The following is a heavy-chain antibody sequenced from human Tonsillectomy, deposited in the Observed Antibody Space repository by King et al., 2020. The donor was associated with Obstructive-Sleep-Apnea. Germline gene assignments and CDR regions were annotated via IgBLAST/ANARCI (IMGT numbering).Heavy chain of an antibody. CDR1: GGSFGGYY. J-gene: IGHJ4*02. CDR2: INHGGST. CDR3: ARGYTPRHFNY. Sequence: VQLQQWGAGLLKPSETLSLTCAVYGGSFGGYYWSWIRQPPGKGLEWIGEINHGGSTNYNPSLKTRVTISADTSKNQFSLKLSSVTAADTAVYFCARGYTPRHFNYWGQGTLVTVSS. D-gene: IGHD4-11*01. V-gene: IGHV4-34*01.